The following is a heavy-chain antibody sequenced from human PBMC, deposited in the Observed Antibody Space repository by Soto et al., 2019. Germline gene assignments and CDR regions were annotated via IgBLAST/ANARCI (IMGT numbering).Heavy chain of an antibody. D-gene: IGHD4-4*01. Sequence: QVQLQQWGAGLLRPSETLSLTCAVYGGSFSVYYWSWIRQPPGKGLEWIGEINHSGSTNYNPSLKSRVTISVDTSKNQFSLKLSSVTAADTAVYYCARGGNSNHFDYCGQGTLVTVSS. CDR2: INHSGST. J-gene: IGHJ4*02. CDR3: ARGGNSNHFDY. CDR1: GGSFSVYY. V-gene: IGHV4-34*01.